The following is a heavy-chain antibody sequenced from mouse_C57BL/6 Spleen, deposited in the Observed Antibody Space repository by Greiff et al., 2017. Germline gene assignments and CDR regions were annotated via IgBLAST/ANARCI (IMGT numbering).Heavy chain of an antibody. Sequence: EVQLVESGPGLVKPSQSLSLTCSVTGYSITSGYYWNWIRQFPGNKLEWMGYISYDGSNNYNPSLKNRISITRDTSKNQFFLKLNSVTTEDTATYYCAPFEYYFDYWGQGTTLTVSS. CDR2: ISYDGSN. V-gene: IGHV3-6*01. J-gene: IGHJ2*01. CDR3: APFEYYFDY. CDR1: GYSITSGYY.